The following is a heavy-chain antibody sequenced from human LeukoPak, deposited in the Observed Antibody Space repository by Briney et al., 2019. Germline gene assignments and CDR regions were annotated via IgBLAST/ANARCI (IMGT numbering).Heavy chain of an antibody. CDR1: GGSISSSSYY. J-gene: IGHJ4*02. CDR2: IYYSGST. V-gene: IGHV4-39*07. D-gene: IGHD3-3*01. CDR3: ARVGIRTIFGVVSYYFDY. Sequence: SETLSLTCTVSGGSISSSSYYWGWIRQPPGKGLEWIGSIYYSGSTNYNPSLKSRVTISVDTSKNQFSLKLSSVTAADTAVYYCARVGIRTIFGVVSYYFDYWGQGTLVTVSS.